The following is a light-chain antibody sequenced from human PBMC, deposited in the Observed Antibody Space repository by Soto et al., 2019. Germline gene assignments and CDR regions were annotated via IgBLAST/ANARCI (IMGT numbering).Light chain of an antibody. Sequence: DIQMTQSPSSLSASVGDRVTITCRASQGISNYLAWYQQKPGKVPKLLIYAASTLQSGVPFRFSGSGSGTDFTLTISSLQPEDVATYSCQKYNSAPLLTFGGGTKVEIK. V-gene: IGKV1-27*01. J-gene: IGKJ4*01. CDR3: QKYNSAPLLT. CDR2: AAS. CDR1: QGISNY.